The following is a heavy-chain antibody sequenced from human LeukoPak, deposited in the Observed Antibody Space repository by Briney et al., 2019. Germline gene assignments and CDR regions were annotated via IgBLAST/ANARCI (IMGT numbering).Heavy chain of an antibody. CDR2: ISGSGGST. V-gene: IGHV3-23*01. Sequence: GGSLRLSCAASGFTFSSYAMSWVRQAPGKGLEWVSAISGSGGSTYYADSVKGRFTISRDNSKNTLYLQMNSLRAEDTAVYYCAKVLRYFDWAYLDFDYWGQGTLVTVSS. D-gene: IGHD3-9*01. J-gene: IGHJ4*02. CDR1: GFTFSSYA. CDR3: AKVLRYFDWAYLDFDY.